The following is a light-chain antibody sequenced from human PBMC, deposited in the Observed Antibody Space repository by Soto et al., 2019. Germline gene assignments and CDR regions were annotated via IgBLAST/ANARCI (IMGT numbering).Light chain of an antibody. Sequence: IPMTQSPSSLFASVGDRVTITCRASQGLRNNLGWYQHKPGKAPKRLIYGTSNLQTGVPSRFSGSGSGTEFTLKISSLQPEDLATDYSLQHETYPRTFGQGNKVEVK. CDR3: LQHETYPRT. CDR2: GTS. J-gene: IGKJ1*01. V-gene: IGKV1-17*01. CDR1: QGLRNN.